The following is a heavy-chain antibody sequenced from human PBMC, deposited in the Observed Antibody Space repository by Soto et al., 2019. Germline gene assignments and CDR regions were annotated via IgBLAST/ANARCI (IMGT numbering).Heavy chain of an antibody. CDR3: TKWEPDY. Sequence: PGGSLRLSCAASGFTFTNYAMTWVRQAPGEGQGLRRGLEWVAVIWYDGSNKYYADSVKGRFTISRDNSKNTLFLQMNSLRAEDTAVYYCTKWEPDYWGQGTLVTVSS. CDR2: IWYDGSNK. CDR1: GFTFTNYA. D-gene: IGHD1-26*01. V-gene: IGHV3-33*06. J-gene: IGHJ4*02.